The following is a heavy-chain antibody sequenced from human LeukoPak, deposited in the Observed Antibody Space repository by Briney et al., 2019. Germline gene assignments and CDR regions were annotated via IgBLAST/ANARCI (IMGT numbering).Heavy chain of an antibody. V-gene: IGHV5-51*01. Sequence: GESLKISCKGSGYSFTSYWIGWVRQMPGKGLEWMGIIYPGDSDTRYGPSFQGQVTFSADKSLSTAYLQWSSLKASDTAMYYCARGSGSYHTAYMNWGQGSPVTVSS. CDR2: IYPGDSDT. J-gene: IGHJ4*02. D-gene: IGHD1-26*01. CDR3: ARGSGSYHTAYMN. CDR1: GYSFTSYW.